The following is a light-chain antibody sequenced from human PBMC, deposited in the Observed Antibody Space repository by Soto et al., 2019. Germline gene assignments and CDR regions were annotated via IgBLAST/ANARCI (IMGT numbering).Light chain of an antibody. J-gene: IGLJ3*02. CDR3: CSYAGSTSMV. CDR1: SSDIGNYNL. CDR2: EGT. Sequence: QSVLTQPASVSGSPGQSSTLSCTGTSSDIGNYNLVSWYQQHPGKVPKLILYEGTTRPSGVSNRISGSKSGNTASLTISGLQAEDEADYYCCSYAGSTSMVFGGGTKVTVL. V-gene: IGLV2-23*01.